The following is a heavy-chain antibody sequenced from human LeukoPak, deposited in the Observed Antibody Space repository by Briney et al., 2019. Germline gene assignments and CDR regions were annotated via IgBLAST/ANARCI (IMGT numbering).Heavy chain of an antibody. D-gene: IGHD2-2*01. CDR1: GGSISSHY. Sequence: SETLSLTCTVSGGSISSHYWSWIRQPPGKGLEWIGYIYYSGSTNYNLSLKSRVTISVDTSKNQFSLKLSSVTAADTAVYYCARAEYCSSTSCFLFDYWGQGTLVTVSS. J-gene: IGHJ4*02. CDR3: ARAEYCSSTSCFLFDY. V-gene: IGHV4-59*11. CDR2: IYYSGST.